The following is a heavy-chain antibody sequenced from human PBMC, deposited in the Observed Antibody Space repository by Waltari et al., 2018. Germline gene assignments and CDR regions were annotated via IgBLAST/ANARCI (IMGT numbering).Heavy chain of an antibody. D-gene: IGHD3-16*02. J-gene: IGHJ4*02. V-gene: IGHV3-74*01. CDR1: GFTFSNYW. CDR3: ARNYRDY. Sequence: EVQLVESGGGLVQPGGSLRLSCAASGFTFSNYWMHWVRQVPGKGLVWVSRISGDGRITHYADSVKGRFTISRDNAENTLYLQMNSLTVEDTAVYYCARNYRDYWDQGTLVTVSS. CDR2: ISGDGRIT.